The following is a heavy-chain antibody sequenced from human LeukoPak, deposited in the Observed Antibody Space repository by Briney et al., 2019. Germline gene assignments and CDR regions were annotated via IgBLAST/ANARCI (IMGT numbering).Heavy chain of an antibody. CDR3: ARGYSSGWYQDAFDI. CDR2: IYTSGST. Sequence: SQTLSLSCTVSGGSISSGSYYWSWIRQPAGKGLEWIGRIYTSGSTNYNPSLKSRVTISVDTSKNQFSLKLSSVTATDTAVYYCARGYSSGWYQDAFDIWGQGTMVTVSS. D-gene: IGHD6-19*01. CDR1: GGSISSGSYY. J-gene: IGHJ3*02. V-gene: IGHV4-61*02.